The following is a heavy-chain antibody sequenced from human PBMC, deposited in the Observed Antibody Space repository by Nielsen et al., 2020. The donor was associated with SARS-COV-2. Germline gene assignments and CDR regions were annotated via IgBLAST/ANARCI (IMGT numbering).Heavy chain of an antibody. V-gene: IGHV3-66*01. Sequence: GESLKISCAASGFTFSNAWMSWVRQAPGKGLEWVSVIYSGGSTYYADSVKGRFTISRDNSKNTLYLQMNSLRAEDTAVYYCARDLGGSYGNWGQGTLVTVSS. CDR3: ARDLGGSYGN. CDR1: GFTFSNAW. D-gene: IGHD1-26*01. J-gene: IGHJ4*02. CDR2: IYSGGST.